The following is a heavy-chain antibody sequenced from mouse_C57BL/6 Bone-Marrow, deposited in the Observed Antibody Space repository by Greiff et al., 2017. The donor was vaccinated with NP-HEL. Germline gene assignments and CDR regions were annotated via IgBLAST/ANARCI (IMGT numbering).Heavy chain of an antibody. CDR3: ARGAY. Sequence: QVQLKESGAELVKPGASVKISCKASGYDFSNYWMNWVKQRPGKGLEWIGQIYPGDGDTNYNGKFKDKATLTADKSSSTAHMQLSRLTSEDSAVYFCARGAYGGQGTLVTVSA. CDR1: GYDFSNYW. V-gene: IGHV1-80*01. J-gene: IGHJ3*01. CDR2: IYPGDGDT.